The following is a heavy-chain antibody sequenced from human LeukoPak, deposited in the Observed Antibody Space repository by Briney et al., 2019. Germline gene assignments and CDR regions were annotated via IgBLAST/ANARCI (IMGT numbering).Heavy chain of an antibody. Sequence: SETLSLTCTVSGASINTYYWSWIRQPPGKGLEWIGYIYYSGTTSYNPSLKARVTISIDTSKNQFSLKLSSVTAADTAAYYCARVLRPMASQYYFDYWGQGTLVTVSS. J-gene: IGHJ4*02. CDR1: GASINTYY. CDR3: ARVLRPMASQYYFDY. V-gene: IGHV4-59*01. CDR2: IYYSGTT. D-gene: IGHD3-10*01.